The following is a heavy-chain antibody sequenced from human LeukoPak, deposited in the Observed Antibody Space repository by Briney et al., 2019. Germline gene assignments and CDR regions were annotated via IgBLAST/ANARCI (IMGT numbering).Heavy chain of an antibody. Sequence: SETLSLTCTVSGGSISSYYWSWIRQPPGRGLEWIGYIYYSGSTNYNPSLKSRVTISVDTSKNQFSLKLSSVTAADTAVYYCARGTNYDILTGYWFDPWGQGTLVTVSS. J-gene: IGHJ5*02. V-gene: IGHV4-59*01. CDR3: ARGTNYDILTGYWFDP. D-gene: IGHD3-9*01. CDR1: GGSISSYY. CDR2: IYYSGST.